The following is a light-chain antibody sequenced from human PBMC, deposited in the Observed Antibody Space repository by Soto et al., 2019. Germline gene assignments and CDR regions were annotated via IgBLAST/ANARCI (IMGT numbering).Light chain of an antibody. J-gene: IGKJ4*01. V-gene: IGKV1-5*01. CDR1: QDISNY. CDR2: DAS. CDR3: QQYKTYSLT. Sequence: DIQITQSPASLSASLLDRVTITCQASQDISNYLNWYQQKPGKAPKLLIYDASSLESGVPPRFSGSGSGTEFTLTISSLQPDDSATYHCQQYKTYSLTFGGGTKVDIK.